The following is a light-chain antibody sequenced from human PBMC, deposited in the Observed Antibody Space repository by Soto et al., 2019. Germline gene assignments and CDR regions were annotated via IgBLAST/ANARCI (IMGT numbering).Light chain of an antibody. V-gene: IGKV1-39*01. CDR3: QQSYSTPRT. Sequence: DIQVTQSPSSLSASVGDRVTITCRASQSISRHLNWYQQKPGKAPKLLINIASSLQSGVPSRFSGSGSGTDFTLTISSLQPEDFATYYCQQSYSTPRTFGQGTKVDIK. CDR2: IAS. J-gene: IGKJ1*01. CDR1: QSISRH.